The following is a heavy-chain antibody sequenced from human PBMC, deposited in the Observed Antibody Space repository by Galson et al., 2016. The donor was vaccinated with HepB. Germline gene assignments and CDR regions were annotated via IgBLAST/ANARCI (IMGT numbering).Heavy chain of an antibody. V-gene: IGHV6-1*01. CDR1: GDSVSSNSAA. J-gene: IGHJ3*02. Sequence: CAISGDSVSSNSAAWNWIRQSPSRGLEWLGRTYYMSKWYNDYALSVKSRITINPDTSKNPFSLQLKSVTTEERAVYYCARALKGFFDWSPPGLHFDIWGRGTMVTVSS. CDR3: ARALKGFFDWSPPGLHFDI. CDR2: TYYMSKWYN. D-gene: IGHD3-9*01.